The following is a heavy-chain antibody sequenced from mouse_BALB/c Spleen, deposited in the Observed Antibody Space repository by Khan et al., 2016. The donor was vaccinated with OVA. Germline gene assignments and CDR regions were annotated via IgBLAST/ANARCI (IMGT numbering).Heavy chain of an antibody. CDR2: INPYNGDT. V-gene: IGHV1-18*01. CDR3: ASAGYGAFAY. CDR1: GYSFTDYT. Sequence: EVQLQQSGPELVKPGASMKISCKASGYSFTDYTLNWVKQSHGRNLEWIGLINPYNGDTIYNQKFKGKATLAVDKSSRTAYMELLSLTFEDAAVYHCASAGYGAFAYWGQGTLVTVSS. J-gene: IGHJ3*01. D-gene: IGHD1-2*01.